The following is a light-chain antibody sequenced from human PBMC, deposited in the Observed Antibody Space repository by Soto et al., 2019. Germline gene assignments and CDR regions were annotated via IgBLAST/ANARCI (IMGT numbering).Light chain of an antibody. CDR3: QQYGRSPA. CDR2: GAS. V-gene: IGKV3-20*01. Sequence: EIVLTQSPGTLSLSPGERATLSCRASQSVSSSYLAWYQQKPGQAPRLLIYGASSRATGIPERFSGSGSGTAFTLTISRLEAEDIEVYFCQQYGRSPAFGGGTKVEIK. J-gene: IGKJ4*01. CDR1: QSVSSSY.